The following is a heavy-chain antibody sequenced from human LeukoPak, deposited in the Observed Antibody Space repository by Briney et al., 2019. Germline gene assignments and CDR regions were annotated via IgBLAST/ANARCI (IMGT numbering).Heavy chain of an antibody. J-gene: IGHJ4*02. D-gene: IGHD6-13*01. CDR1: GYTLTELS. CDR3: ARDPTEIAAACDY. CDR2: INPNSGGT. V-gene: IGHV1-2*02. Sequence: PGASVKVSCKVSGYTLTELSMHWVRQAPGQGLEWMGWINPNSGGTNYAQKFQGRVTMTRDTSISTAYMELSRLRSDDTAVYYCARDPTEIAAACDYWGQGTLVTVSS.